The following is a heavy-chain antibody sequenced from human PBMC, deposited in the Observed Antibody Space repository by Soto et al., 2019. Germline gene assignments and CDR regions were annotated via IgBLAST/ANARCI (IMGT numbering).Heavy chain of an antibody. CDR3: ARAHALTG. Sequence: SETLSLTCAVSGGSISSGGYSWSWIRQPPGKGLEWIGYIYHSGSTYYNPSLKSRVTISVDRSKNQFSLKLSSVTAADTAVYYCARAHALTGWGQGTLVTVSS. CDR1: GGSISSGGYS. J-gene: IGHJ4*02. V-gene: IGHV4-30-2*01. CDR2: IYHSGST.